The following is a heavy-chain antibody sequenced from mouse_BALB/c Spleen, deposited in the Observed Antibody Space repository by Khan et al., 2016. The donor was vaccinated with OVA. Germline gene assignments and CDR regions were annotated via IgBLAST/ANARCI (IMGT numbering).Heavy chain of an antibody. J-gene: IGHJ2*01. V-gene: IGHV5-12-2*01. CDR3: ARHGNYVSFDY. D-gene: IGHD2-1*01. Sequence: EVQLQESGGGLVQPGGSLKLSCAASGFTFSSYIMSWVRQTPEKRLEWVAYISNGGGSTYYLDTVKGRFTISRDHAKNTRYLQMSSLKSEDTAMYYCARHGNYVSFDYWGQGTTLTVSS. CDR1: GFTFSSYI. CDR2: ISNGGGST.